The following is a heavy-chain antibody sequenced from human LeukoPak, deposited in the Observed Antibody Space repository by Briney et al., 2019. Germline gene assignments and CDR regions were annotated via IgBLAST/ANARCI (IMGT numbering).Heavy chain of an antibody. J-gene: IGHJ4*02. V-gene: IGHV4-34*01. CDR2: INHSGST. CDR3: ASSNWLRDANFDS. D-gene: IGHD6-13*01. Sequence: SETLSLTCAVYGGSFSGYYWSWIRQPPGKGLEWIGEINHSGSTNYNPSLKSRVTISVDTPKNQFSLKLTSVTASDSAVYYCASSNWLRDANFDSWGQGTLVTVSS. CDR1: GGSFSGYY.